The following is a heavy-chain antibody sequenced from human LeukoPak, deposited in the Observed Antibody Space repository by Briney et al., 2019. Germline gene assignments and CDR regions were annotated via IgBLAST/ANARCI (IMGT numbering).Heavy chain of an antibody. Sequence: GGSLRLSCAASGFTFSDYWMHWVRQAPGKGLVWVSRINSDGSSISYADSVKGRFTISRDNAKNTLYLQMNSLRAEDTAVYYCASAIQLWSYIDYWGQGTLVTVSS. CDR3: ASAIQLWSYIDY. J-gene: IGHJ4*02. V-gene: IGHV3-74*01. D-gene: IGHD5-18*01. CDR1: GFTFSDYW. CDR2: INSDGSSI.